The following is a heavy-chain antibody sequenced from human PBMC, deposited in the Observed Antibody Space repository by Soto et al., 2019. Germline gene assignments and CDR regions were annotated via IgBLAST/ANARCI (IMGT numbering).Heavy chain of an antibody. CDR3: ARARFDYYDSSGGRDDAFDI. CDR1: GGSISSYY. V-gene: IGHV4-59*01. Sequence: KPSEALSLTCTVSGGSISSYYWIWIRQPPGKGLEGIGYIYYSGSTNYNPSLKSRVTISVDTSKNQFSLKLSSVTAADTAVYYCARARFDYYDSSGGRDDAFDIWGQGTMVTVSS. CDR2: IYYSGST. J-gene: IGHJ3*02. D-gene: IGHD3-22*01.